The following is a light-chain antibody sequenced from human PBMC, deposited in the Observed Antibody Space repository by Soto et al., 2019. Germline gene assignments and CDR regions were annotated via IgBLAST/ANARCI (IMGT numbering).Light chain of an antibody. J-gene: IGKJ3*01. CDR1: QTVSSY. Sequence: EIVLTQSPATLSLSPGERATLSCRASQTVSSYLAWYQQKPGQAPRLLIYDASNRATGIPARFSGSGSGTDFTLTISSLEPEDFAVYYCHQRSNWPPGVTFGPGTKVEIK. V-gene: IGKV3-11*01. CDR3: HQRSNWPPGVT. CDR2: DAS.